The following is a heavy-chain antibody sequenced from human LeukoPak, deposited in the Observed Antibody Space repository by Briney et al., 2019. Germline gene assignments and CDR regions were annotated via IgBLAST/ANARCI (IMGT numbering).Heavy chain of an antibody. CDR1: GYSFSSYE. Sequence: SVKVSCTPSGYSFSSYEINWVRHATGQGLEWMGWMKPNSGNTEYAQKFQGRVTMSRNTSINAAYMELRSLRSDDTAVYYCARPGAAAGFGHWGQGTLVTVSS. V-gene: IGHV1-8*01. D-gene: IGHD6-13*01. J-gene: IGHJ4*02. CDR3: ARPGAAAGFGH. CDR2: MKPNSGNT.